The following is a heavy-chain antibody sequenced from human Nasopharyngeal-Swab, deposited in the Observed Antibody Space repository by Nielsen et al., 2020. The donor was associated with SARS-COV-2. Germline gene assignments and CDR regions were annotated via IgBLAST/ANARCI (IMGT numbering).Heavy chain of an antibody. D-gene: IGHD2-2*01. Sequence: GESLKISCKGSGYSFTSYWIGWVRQMPGKGLEWMGTIYPGDSNTRYSPSFQGQVTISADKSISTAYLQWSSLKASDTAMYYCARGDCSSTSCQPPEDYWGQGTLVTVSS. CDR3: ARGDCSSTSCQPPEDY. V-gene: IGHV5-51*01. CDR1: GYSFTSYW. J-gene: IGHJ4*02. CDR2: IYPGDSNT.